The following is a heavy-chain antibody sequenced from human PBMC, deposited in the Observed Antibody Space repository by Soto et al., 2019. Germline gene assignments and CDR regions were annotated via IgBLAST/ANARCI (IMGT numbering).Heavy chain of an antibody. D-gene: IGHD1-26*01. Sequence: VASVKVSCKASGGTFSSYAISWVRQAPGQGLEWMGGIIPIFGTANYAQKFQGRVTITADESTSTAYMELSSLRSEDTAVYYCARRAFSGSYYYFDYRGQGTLVTVSS. J-gene: IGHJ4*02. CDR3: ARRAFSGSYYYFDY. CDR1: GGTFSSYA. V-gene: IGHV1-69*13. CDR2: IIPIFGTA.